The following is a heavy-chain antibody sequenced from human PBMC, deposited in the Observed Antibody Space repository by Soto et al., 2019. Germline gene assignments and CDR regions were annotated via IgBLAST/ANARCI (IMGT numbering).Heavy chain of an antibody. Sequence: GGSLRLSCAASGFTFSSYAMSWVRQAPGKGLEWVSAISGSGGSTYYADSVKGRFTISRENSKNTLYLQMNSLRAEDTAVYYCAKVGLESSNIVGATRAFDYWGQGTLVTVSS. V-gene: IGHV3-23*01. CDR3: AKVGLESSNIVGATRAFDY. CDR2: ISGSGGST. J-gene: IGHJ4*02. CDR1: GFTFSSYA. D-gene: IGHD1-26*01.